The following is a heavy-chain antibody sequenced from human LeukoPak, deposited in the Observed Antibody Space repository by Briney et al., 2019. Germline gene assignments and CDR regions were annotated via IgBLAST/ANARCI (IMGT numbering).Heavy chain of an antibody. J-gene: IGHJ4*02. CDR1: GFTFSSYW. D-gene: IGHD2-2*01. CDR2: IKQAVSEK. V-gene: IGHV3-7*01. CDR3: ARDTWVVTAVIDY. Sequence: PGGSLRLSCAASGFTFSSYWMSWVRQAPGPGLEGLANIKQAVSEKSYVDSVKGRFNISCANAKNSLYLQMNSLRAEDTAVYYCARDTWVVTAVIDYWGQGTLVTVSS.